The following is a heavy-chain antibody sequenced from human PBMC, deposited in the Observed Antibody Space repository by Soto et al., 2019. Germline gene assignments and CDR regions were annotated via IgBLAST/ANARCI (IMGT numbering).Heavy chain of an antibody. V-gene: IGHV4-39*07. D-gene: IGHD3-22*01. CDR2: IPHSGNT. CDR1: FDSIINPGFY. CDR3: ARIRYYYDSSGYSDFY. J-gene: IGHJ4*02. Sequence: PSETLSLTCTVFFDSIINPGFYRGWIRRPPGQRLEWLGAIPHSGNTIYNPSLKSPLTISLDTSKNQFSLKLSSVNAADTAVYYCARIRYYYDSSGYSDFYWGQGTLVTVS.